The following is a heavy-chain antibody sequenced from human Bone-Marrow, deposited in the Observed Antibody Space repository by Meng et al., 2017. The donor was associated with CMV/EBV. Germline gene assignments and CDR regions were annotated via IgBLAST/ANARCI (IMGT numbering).Heavy chain of an antibody. D-gene: IGHD2-2*01. Sequence: GESLKISCAASGFTFSSYAMHWVRQAPGKGLEWVAVISYDGSNKYYADSVKGRFTISRDNSKNTLYLQMNSLRAEDTAVYYCAKGTKSSYCSSTSCYPYYFDYWGQGTLVTVSS. V-gene: IGHV3-30*04. CDR1: GFTFSSYA. CDR2: ISYDGSNK. J-gene: IGHJ4*02. CDR3: AKGTKSSYCSSTSCYPYYFDY.